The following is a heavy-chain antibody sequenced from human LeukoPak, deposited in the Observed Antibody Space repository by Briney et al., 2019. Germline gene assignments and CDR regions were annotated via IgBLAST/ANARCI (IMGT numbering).Heavy chain of an antibody. CDR2: INSDGSST. V-gene: IGHV3-74*01. J-gene: IGHJ4*02. CDR1: GLTFSSHW. D-gene: IGHD4-17*01. Sequence: GGSLRLSCAASGLTFSSHWMHWVRQAPGKGLVWVSRINSDGSSTSYADSVKGRFTISRDNSKNTLYLQMNSLRAEDTAVYYCAKDDGDYPDYWGQGTLVTVSS. CDR3: AKDDGDYPDY.